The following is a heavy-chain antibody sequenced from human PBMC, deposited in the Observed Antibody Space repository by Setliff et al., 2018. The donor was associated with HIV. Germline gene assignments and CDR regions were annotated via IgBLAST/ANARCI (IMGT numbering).Heavy chain of an antibody. CDR2: THSSGSS. CDR1: GGSITSGGYY. Sequence: PSETLSLTCTVSGGSITSGGYYWSWIRQHPGKGLEWIGHTHSSGSSRYNPSLESRVTISVDTSKNQFSLKLSSVTAADTAVYYCARDRRWFDPWGQGAPVTVSS. V-gene: IGHV4-61*08. CDR3: ARDRRWFDP. J-gene: IGHJ5*02.